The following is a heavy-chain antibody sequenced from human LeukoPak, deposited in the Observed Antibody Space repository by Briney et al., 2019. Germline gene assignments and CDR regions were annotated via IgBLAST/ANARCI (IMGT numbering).Heavy chain of an antibody. CDR2: IKQDGSDK. Sequence: PGGSLRLSCAASGFTFSSYWMSWVRQAPGKGLEWVANIKQDGSDKYYVDSVKGRFTISRDNANNALYLQMNSLRAEDTAVYYSARGSSSSGFDPWGQGTLVTVSS. CDR3: ARGSSSSGFDP. D-gene: IGHD6-6*01. CDR1: GFTFSSYW. V-gene: IGHV3-7*01. J-gene: IGHJ5*02.